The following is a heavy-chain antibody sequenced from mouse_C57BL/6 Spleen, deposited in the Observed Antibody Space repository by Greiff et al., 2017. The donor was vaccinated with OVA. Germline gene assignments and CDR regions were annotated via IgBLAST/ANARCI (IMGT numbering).Heavy chain of an antibody. Sequence: VQGVESGPELVKPGASVKISCKASGYAFSSSWMNWVKQRPGKGLEWIGRIYPGDGDTNYNGKFKGKATLTADKSSSTAYMQLSSLTSEDSAVYFCARGDYSNSWFAYWGQGTLVTVSA. D-gene: IGHD2-5*01. CDR1: GYAFSSSW. J-gene: IGHJ3*01. CDR2: IYPGDGDT. CDR3: ARGDYSNSWFAY. V-gene: IGHV1-82*01.